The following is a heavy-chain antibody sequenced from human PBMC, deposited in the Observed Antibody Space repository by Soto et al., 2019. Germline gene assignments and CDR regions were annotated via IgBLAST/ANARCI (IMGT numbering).Heavy chain of an antibody. Sequence: TLSLTCTVSGGSISSRGYYWSWIRQHPGKGLEWIGYIYYSGSTYYNPSLKSRVTISVDTSKNQFSLKLSSVTAADTAVYYCARGVAGPLSDYWGQGTLVTVSS. CDR1: GGSISSRGYY. D-gene: IGHD2-15*01. V-gene: IGHV4-31*03. CDR2: IYYSGST. CDR3: ARGVAGPLSDY. J-gene: IGHJ4*02.